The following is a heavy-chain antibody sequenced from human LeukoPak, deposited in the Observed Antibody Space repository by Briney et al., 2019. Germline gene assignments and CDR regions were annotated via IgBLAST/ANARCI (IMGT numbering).Heavy chain of an antibody. CDR3: AKDRFRPNHYYYGMDV. Sequence: PGGSLRLSCAASGFTFSSYGMHWVRQAPGKGLEWVAVISYDGSNKYYADSVEGRFAISRDNSKNTLYLQMNSLRAEDTAVYYCAKDRFRPNHYYYGMDVWGQGTTVTVSS. CDR2: ISYDGSNK. CDR1: GFTFSSYG. V-gene: IGHV3-30*18. J-gene: IGHJ6*02. D-gene: IGHD3-10*01.